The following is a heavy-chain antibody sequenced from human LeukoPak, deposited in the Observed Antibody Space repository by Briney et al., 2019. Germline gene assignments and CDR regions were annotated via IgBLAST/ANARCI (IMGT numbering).Heavy chain of an antibody. CDR2: ISAYNGNT. D-gene: IGHD1-26*01. CDR3: ARLTGGSYLGGFDY. V-gene: IGHV1-18*01. Sequence: ASVKVSCKASGYTFTSYGISWVRQAPGQGLEWMGCISAYNGNTNYAQKLQGRVTMTTDTSTSTAYMELRSLRSDDTAVYYCARLTGGSYLGGFDYWGQGTLVTVSS. CDR1: GYTFTSYG. J-gene: IGHJ4*02.